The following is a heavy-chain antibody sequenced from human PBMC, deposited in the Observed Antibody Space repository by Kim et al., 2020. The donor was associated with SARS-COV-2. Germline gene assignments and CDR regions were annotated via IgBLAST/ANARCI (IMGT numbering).Heavy chain of an antibody. V-gene: IGHV3-30*18. CDR3: AKSSDFFWFKKGLNAFD. CDR1: GFTFNNYA. J-gene: IGHJ3*01. CDR2: ISYDGSIK. Sequence: WGSLRLSCGASGFTFNNYAMHWVRQPPGKGLEWVAVISYDGSIKYYADSLKGQFTVSRDSSHNTLYLQMRSLRPEDTALYYCAKSSDFFWFKKGLNAFD. D-gene: IGHD2-21*02.